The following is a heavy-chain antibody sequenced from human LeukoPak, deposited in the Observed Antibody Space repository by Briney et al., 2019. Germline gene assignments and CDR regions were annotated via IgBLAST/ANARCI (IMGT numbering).Heavy chain of an antibody. CDR1: GYSISSGYF. D-gene: IGHD6-13*01. CDR2: IYHSGST. V-gene: IGHV4-38-2*02. Sequence: SETLSLTCTVSGYSISSGYFWGWIRQPPGKGLEWIGNIYHSGSTYYNPSLKSRVTISVDTSKNQFSLKLSSVTAADTAVYYCARGSSSRRYYYYMDVWGKGTTVTVSS. J-gene: IGHJ6*03. CDR3: ARGSSSRRYYYYMDV.